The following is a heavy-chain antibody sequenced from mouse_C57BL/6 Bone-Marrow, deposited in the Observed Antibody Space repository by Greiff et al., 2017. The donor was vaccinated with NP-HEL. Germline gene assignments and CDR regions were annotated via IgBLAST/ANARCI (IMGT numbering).Heavy chain of an antibody. V-gene: IGHV5-4*01. CDR3: ARDDY. Sequence: EVMLVESGGGLVKPGGSLKLSCAASGFTFSSYAMSWVRQTPDKRLEWVATISSGGSYTYYPDNVKGRFTISRDNAKNNLYLQMSHLKSEDTAMYYCARDDYWGQGTTLTVSS. CDR2: ISSGGSYT. CDR1: GFTFSSYA. J-gene: IGHJ2*01.